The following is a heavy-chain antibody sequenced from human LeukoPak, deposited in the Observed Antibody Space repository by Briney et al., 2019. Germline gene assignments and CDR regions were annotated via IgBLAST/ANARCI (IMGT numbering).Heavy chain of an antibody. CDR3: ARGSLEQWLGGEIFDY. CDR2: INAGNGNT. CDR1: GYTFTSYA. V-gene: IGHV1-3*01. D-gene: IGHD6-19*01. Sequence: ASVTVSCKASGYTFTSYAMHWVRQAPGQRLEWMGWINAGNGNTKYSQKFQGRVTITRDTSTSTAYMELRSLRSDDTAVYYCARGSLEQWLGGEIFDYWGQGTLVTVSS. J-gene: IGHJ4*02.